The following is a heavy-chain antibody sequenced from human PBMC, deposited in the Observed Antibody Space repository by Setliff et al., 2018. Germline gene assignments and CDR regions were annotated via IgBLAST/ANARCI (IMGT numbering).Heavy chain of an antibody. D-gene: IGHD3-16*01. Sequence: SETLSLTCTVSDVSISSSSFYWGWIRQPPGKGLEWIGSIYYNGSTHFNPSLKSRVAISVDTSKNLLSLRVNSVTATDTAVYYCARPLEESFGGVRDSDAFDVWGQGTMVTVSS. CDR1: DVSISSSSFY. CDR2: IYYNGST. CDR3: ARPLEESFGGVRDSDAFDV. V-gene: IGHV4-39*01. J-gene: IGHJ3*01.